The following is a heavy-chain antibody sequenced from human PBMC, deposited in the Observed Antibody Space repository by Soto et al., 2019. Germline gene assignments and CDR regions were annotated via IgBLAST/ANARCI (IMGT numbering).Heavy chain of an antibody. CDR1: GGSITTYY. J-gene: IGHJ5*02. V-gene: IGHV4-59*08. CDR3: ARVLDCSTTSCYWLDP. Sequence: SETLSLTCTVSGGSITTYYWSWIRQPPGKGLEWIGYVYYSGTTNYNPSLKSRVTISVDTSKNQFSLKLNSVTAADTAVYYCARVLDCSTTSCYWLDPWGQGTLVTVSS. D-gene: IGHD2-2*01. CDR2: VYYSGTT.